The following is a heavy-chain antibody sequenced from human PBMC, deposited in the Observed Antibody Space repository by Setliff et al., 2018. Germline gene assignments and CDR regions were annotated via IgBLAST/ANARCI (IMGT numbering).Heavy chain of an antibody. J-gene: IGHJ3*02. Sequence: GASVKVSCKASGGTFSSYAISWVRQAPGQGLEWMGRIIPIFGTANYAQKFQGRVTITADKSTSTAYMELSSLRSEDTAVYYRARAGEAYGYGGAFDIWGQGTMVTVSS. CDR1: GGTFSSYA. CDR3: ARAGEAYGYGGAFDI. CDR2: IIPIFGTA. V-gene: IGHV1-69*06. D-gene: IGHD5-18*01.